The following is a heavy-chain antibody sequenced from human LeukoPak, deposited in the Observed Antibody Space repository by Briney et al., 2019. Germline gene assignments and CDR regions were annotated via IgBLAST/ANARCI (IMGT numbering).Heavy chain of an antibody. CDR1: GGSISSYY. CDR3: ARPAPKGVRRTRGLDY. Sequence: PSETLSLTCTVSGGSISSYYWSWIRQPPGKGLEWIGYIYYSGSTNYNPSPKSRVTISVDTSKNQFSLKLSSVTAADTAVYYCARPAPKGVRRTRGLDYWGPGTLVTVSS. D-gene: IGHD3-10*01. J-gene: IGHJ4*02. V-gene: IGHV4-59*08. CDR2: IYYSGST.